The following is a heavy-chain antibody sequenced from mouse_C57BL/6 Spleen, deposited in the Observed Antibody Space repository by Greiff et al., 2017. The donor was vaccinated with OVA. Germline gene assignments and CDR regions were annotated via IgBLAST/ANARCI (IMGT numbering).Heavy chain of an antibody. Sequence: EVKLVESGGGLVKPGGSLKLSCAASGFTFSDYGMHWVRQAPEKGLEWVAYISSGSSTIYYADTVKGRFTISRDNAKNTLFLQMTSLRSEDTAMYYCAREGNYDFLYAMDYWGQGTSVTVSS. D-gene: IGHD2-4*01. CDR3: AREGNYDFLYAMDY. J-gene: IGHJ4*01. CDR1: GFTFSDYG. V-gene: IGHV5-17*01. CDR2: ISSGSSTI.